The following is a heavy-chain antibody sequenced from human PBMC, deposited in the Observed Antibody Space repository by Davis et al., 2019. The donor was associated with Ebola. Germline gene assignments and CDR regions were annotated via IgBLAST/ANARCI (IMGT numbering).Heavy chain of an antibody. D-gene: IGHD4-17*01. V-gene: IGHV4-61*01. CDR1: GGSVSSGSYY. CDR3: ARGSTVTTDY. Sequence: MPSETLSLTCTVSGGSVSSGSYYWSWIRQPPGKGLEWIGEINHSGSTNYNPSLKSRVTISVDTSKNQFSLKLSSVTAADTAVYYCARGSTVTTDYWGQGTLVTVSS. CDR2: INHSGST. J-gene: IGHJ4*02.